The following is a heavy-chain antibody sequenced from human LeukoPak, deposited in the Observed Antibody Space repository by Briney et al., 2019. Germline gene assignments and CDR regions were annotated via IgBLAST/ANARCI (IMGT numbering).Heavy chain of an antibody. CDR1: GYTFTSYD. J-gene: IGHJ4*02. CDR2: MNPNSGNT. D-gene: IGHD5-12*01. CDR3: ALIGDIVATISDY. Sequence: ASVKVSCKASGYTFTSYDINWVRQATGQGLEWMGWMNPNSGNTGYAQKFQGRVTMTRNTSISTAYMELSSLRSDDTAVYYCALIGDIVATISDYWGQGTLVTVSS. V-gene: IGHV1-8*01.